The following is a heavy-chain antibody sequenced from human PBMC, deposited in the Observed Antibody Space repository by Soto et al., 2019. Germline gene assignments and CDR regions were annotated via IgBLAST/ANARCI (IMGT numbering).Heavy chain of an antibody. J-gene: IGHJ4*02. CDR3: ATSDGYKTDY. V-gene: IGHV3-23*01. CDR1: GFTVTGYA. Sequence: EVQLLESGGGFVQPGGSLRLSCAASGFTVTGYAMSWVRQAPGKGLEWVSAISSRGDSAYYADSVKGRFVISRDNSKNTLFLQMSSLRAEDTAVYYCATSDGYKTDYSGRGTLVTVSS. D-gene: IGHD5-12*01. CDR2: ISSRGDSA.